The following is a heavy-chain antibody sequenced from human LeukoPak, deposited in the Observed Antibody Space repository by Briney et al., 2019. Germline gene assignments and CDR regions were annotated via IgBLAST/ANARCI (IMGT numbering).Heavy chain of an antibody. D-gene: IGHD3-10*01. CDR1: GGSFSGYY. V-gene: IGHV4-34*01. Sequence: PSETLSLTCAVYGGSFSGYYWSWIRQPPGKGLEWIGEINHSGGTNYNPSLKSRVTISVDTSKNQFSLKLSSVTAADTAVYYCARGGLVRGVSYYYYGMDVWGQGTTVTVSS. CDR3: ARGGLVRGVSYYYYGMDV. CDR2: INHSGGT. J-gene: IGHJ6*02.